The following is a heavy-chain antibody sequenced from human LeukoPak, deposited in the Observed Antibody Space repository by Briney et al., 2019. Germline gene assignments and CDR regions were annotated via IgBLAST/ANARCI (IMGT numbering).Heavy chain of an antibody. D-gene: IGHD4-17*01. CDR1: PLTLISYA. CDR3: ARGAYGDYDS. V-gene: IGHV3-23*01. J-gene: IGHJ5*01. CDR2: ISARADNT. Sequence: GGSLRLSGAASPLTLISYAMSGVRQGQRKGLEWVSAISARADNTHYAHPVPGRFPSSQDNPHNTPALQMSGLRAEDTAVYFCARGAYGDYDSWGQGNLVTVSS.